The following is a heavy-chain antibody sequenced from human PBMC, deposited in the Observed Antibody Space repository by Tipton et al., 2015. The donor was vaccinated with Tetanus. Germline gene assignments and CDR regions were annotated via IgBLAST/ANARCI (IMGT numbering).Heavy chain of an antibody. J-gene: IGHJ4*02. V-gene: IGHV3-53*01. CDR2: IYTGGST. CDR1: GFTFRSYA. Sequence: GSLRLSCAASGFTFRSYATAWVRQAPGKGLEWVAVIYTGGSTYYADSVRGRFTISRDNSRDTLFLQMNSLRVDDTAVYYCVSSPRFRTGRFESWGQGTHVTVSP. D-gene: IGHD3-3*01. CDR3: VSSPRFRTGRFES.